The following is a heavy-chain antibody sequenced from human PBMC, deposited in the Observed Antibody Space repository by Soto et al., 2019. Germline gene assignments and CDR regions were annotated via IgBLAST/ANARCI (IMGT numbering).Heavy chain of an antibody. Sequence: ASVKVSCKASGYTFTSYGISWVRQAPGQGLEWMGWISAYNGNTNYAQKHQGRVTMTTDTSTSTAYMELRSLRSDDTAVYYCARGRYYYDSSGYFMDYFDYWGQGTLVTVSS. CDR2: ISAYNGNT. D-gene: IGHD3-22*01. J-gene: IGHJ4*02. CDR3: ARGRYYYDSSGYFMDYFDY. V-gene: IGHV1-18*01. CDR1: GYTFTSYG.